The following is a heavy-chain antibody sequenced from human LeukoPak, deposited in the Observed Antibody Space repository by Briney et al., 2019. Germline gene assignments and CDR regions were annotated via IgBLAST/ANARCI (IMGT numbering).Heavy chain of an antibody. CDR3: ARGQKSALTYGSGTSAYYFDY. D-gene: IGHD3-10*01. CDR2: MNPNSGNT. J-gene: IGHJ4*02. Sequence: ASVKVSCKASGYTFTSYDINWVRQATGQGLEWMGWMNPNSGNTGYAQKFQGRVTMTRNTSISTAYMELSSLRSEDTAVYYCARGQKSALTYGSGTSAYYFDYWGQGTLVTVSS. V-gene: IGHV1-8*01. CDR1: GYTFTSYD.